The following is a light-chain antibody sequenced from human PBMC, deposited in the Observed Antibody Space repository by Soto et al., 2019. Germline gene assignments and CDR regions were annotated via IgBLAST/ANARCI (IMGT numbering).Light chain of an antibody. CDR1: QTVRNNY. CDR3: HQYDSWT. Sequence: EFVLTQSPGTLSLSPGERATLSCRASQTVRNNYLAWYQQKPGQAPKLLIYDASSRATGIPDRFSGSGSGTDFTLTISRLEPEDFAVYYCHQYDSWTFGQRTKVDIK. CDR2: DAS. V-gene: IGKV3-20*01. J-gene: IGKJ1*01.